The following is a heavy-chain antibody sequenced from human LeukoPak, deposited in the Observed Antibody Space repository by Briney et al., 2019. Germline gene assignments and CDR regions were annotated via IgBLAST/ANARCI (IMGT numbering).Heavy chain of an antibody. J-gene: IGHJ4*02. V-gene: IGHV1-69*05. CDR2: IIPIFGTA. D-gene: IGHD1-20*01. CDR3: ARVPGITGTWGALDY. Sequence: SVKVPCKASGGTFSSYAISWVRQAPGQGLEWMGGIIPIFGTANYAQKFQGRVTITTDESTSTAYMELSSLRSEDTAVYYCARVPGITGTWGALDYWGQGTLVTVSS. CDR1: GGTFSSYA.